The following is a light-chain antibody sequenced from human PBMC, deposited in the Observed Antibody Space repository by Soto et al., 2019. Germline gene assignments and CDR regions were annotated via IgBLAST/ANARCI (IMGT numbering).Light chain of an antibody. CDR1: QSVSSSF. J-gene: IGKJ4*01. Sequence: EIVLTQSPGTLSLSPGERATLSCSASQSVSSSFLAWYQQKPGQAPRLLIYGASSRATGIPDRFSGSGSGIDFTLTISRLEPEDVAVYYCQQYGSSPLTFGGGTKVEIK. CDR2: GAS. CDR3: QQYGSSPLT. V-gene: IGKV3-20*01.